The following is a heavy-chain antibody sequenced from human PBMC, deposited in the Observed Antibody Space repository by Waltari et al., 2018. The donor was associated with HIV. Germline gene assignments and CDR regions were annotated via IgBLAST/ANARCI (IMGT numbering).Heavy chain of an antibody. CDR1: GGTFNNYA. CDR3: ARGVYYDILTGPIMGYFDY. D-gene: IGHD3-9*01. CDR2: IIPIFNTR. Sequence: QVQLGQSGAEVKKPGSSVKVSCKASGGTFNNYAFIWVRQAPGQGLEWMGGIIPIFNTRNYAQKFQGRVTITADESTSTAYMELSSLRSEDTAVYYCARGVYYDILTGPIMGYFDYWGQGTLVTVSS. V-gene: IGHV1-69*01. J-gene: IGHJ4*02.